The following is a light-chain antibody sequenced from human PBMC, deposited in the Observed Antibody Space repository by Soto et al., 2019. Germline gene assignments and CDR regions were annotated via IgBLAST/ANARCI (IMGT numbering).Light chain of an antibody. V-gene: IGKV3-20*01. J-gene: IGKJ1*01. Sequence: IVLTQSPGTLSLSPGDRATRSCRASQSVSSSCLAWYRQRPGQAPKLLIYGASTRANGIPDRFSGSGSGIDFTLTIRGLEPEDFAVYYCQQYCTSVWTFGQGTKVEIK. CDR1: QSVSSSC. CDR3: QQYCTSVWT. CDR2: GAS.